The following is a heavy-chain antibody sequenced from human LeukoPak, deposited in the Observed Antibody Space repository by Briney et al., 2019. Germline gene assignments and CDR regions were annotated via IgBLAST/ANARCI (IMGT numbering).Heavy chain of an antibody. CDR3: ARHTRHYYGSGSYPNYYYYYYMDV. V-gene: IGHV3-21*01. Sequence: GGSLRLSCAASGFTFSTYSMNWVRQAPGKGPEWVSSISRDTNYADSVKGRFTISRDNAMTSLYLQMNSLRAEDTAVYYCARHTRHYYGSGSYPNYYYYYYMDVWGKGTTVTISS. CDR2: ISRDT. D-gene: IGHD3-10*01. J-gene: IGHJ6*03. CDR1: GFTFSTYS.